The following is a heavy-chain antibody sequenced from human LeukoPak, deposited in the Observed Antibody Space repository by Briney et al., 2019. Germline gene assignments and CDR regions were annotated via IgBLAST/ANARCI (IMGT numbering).Heavy chain of an antibody. V-gene: IGHV3-9*01. Sequence: GGSLRLSCAASGFTFDDYAMHWVRQAPGKGLEWVSGISWNSGSIGYADSVKGRFTISRDNAKNSLYLQMNSLRAEDTALYYCAKDISAAAGTNYYYGMDVWGQGTTVTVSS. CDR2: ISWNSGSI. CDR1: GFTFDDYA. D-gene: IGHD6-13*01. J-gene: IGHJ6*02. CDR3: AKDISAAAGTNYYYGMDV.